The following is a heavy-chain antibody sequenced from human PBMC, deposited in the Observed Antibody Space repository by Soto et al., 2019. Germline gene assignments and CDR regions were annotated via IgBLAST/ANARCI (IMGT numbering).Heavy chain of an antibody. J-gene: IGHJ6*02. CDR3: ARDAAYYSLCIGYYPSRNGMDV. CDR2: IWYDGSKK. Sequence: QVQVVESGGGVVQPGRSLRLSCAASGFTFSSFGMHWVRQAPGKGLEWVSLIWYDGSKKSYGDSVKGRFTISRDNCRNTVYLQMNRLRADDTAVYYCARDAAYYSLCIGYYPSRNGMDVWGQGTTVTVSS. CDR1: GFTFSSFG. D-gene: IGHD3-22*01. V-gene: IGHV3-33*01.